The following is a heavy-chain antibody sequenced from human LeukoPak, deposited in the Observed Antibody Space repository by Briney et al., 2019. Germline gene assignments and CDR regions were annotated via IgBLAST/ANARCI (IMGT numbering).Heavy chain of an antibody. V-gene: IGHV3-66*01. CDR1: GFTVSSNY. Sequence: GGSLRLSCAVSGFTVSSNYMSWVRQAPGKGLEWVSVIYSGGSTYYADSVKGRFTISRDNSKNTLYLQMNSLRAEDTAVYYCASALGSGIFDYWGQGTLVTVSS. CDR2: IYSGGST. D-gene: IGHD3-10*01. J-gene: IGHJ4*02. CDR3: ASALGSGIFDY.